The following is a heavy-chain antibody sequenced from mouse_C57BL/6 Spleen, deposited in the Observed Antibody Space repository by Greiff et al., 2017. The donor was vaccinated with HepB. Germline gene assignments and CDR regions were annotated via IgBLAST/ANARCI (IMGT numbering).Heavy chain of an antibody. CDR2: INPGSGGT. CDR3: ARDGEDYVGWESFDY. V-gene: IGHV1-54*01. CDR1: GYTFTNYL. D-gene: IGHD2-4*01. J-gene: IGHJ2*01. Sequence: QVQLQQSGAELVRPGTSVKVSCKASGYTFTNYLIEWVKQRPGQGLEWIGGINPGSGGTNYNEKFKGKATLTADKSSSTAYMQLSSLTAEDSAVYFGARDGEDYVGWESFDYWGQGTTLTVSS.